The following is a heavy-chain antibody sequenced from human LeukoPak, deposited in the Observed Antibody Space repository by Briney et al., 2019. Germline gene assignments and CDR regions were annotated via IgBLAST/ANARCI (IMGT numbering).Heavy chain of an antibody. CDR2: IYSGGST. Sequence: GGSLRLSCAASGFTFSSYWMSWVRQAPGKGLEWVSVIYSGGSTYYADSVKGRFTISRDNSKNTLYLQMNSLRAEDTAVYYCARGRGYSYGLDYWGQGTLVTVSS. D-gene: IGHD5-18*01. CDR1: GFTFSSYW. CDR3: ARGRGYSYGLDY. V-gene: IGHV3-53*01. J-gene: IGHJ4*02.